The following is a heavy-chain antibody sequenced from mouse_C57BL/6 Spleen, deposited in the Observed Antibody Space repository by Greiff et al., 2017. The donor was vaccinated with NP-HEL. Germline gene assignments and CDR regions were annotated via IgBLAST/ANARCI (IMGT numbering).Heavy chain of an antibody. CDR3: ARDCYDGSGTYYFDD. Sequence: QVQLQQSGAELMKPGASVKLSCKATGYTFTGYWIEWVKQRPGHGLEWIGEILPGSGSTNYNEKFKGKATFTADTSSDTAYMQISSLTTEDSAIYYWARDCYDGSGTYYFDDWGQGTTLTVSS. CDR1: GYTFTGYW. J-gene: IGHJ2*01. CDR2: ILPGSGST. V-gene: IGHV1-9*01. D-gene: IGHD2-1*01.